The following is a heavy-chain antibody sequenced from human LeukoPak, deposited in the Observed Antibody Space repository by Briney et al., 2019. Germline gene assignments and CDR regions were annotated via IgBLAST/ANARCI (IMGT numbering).Heavy chain of an antibody. D-gene: IGHD2-15*01. CDR3: ARKGGLFDY. Sequence: SETLSLTCTVSGGSIRYYYWSWIRQSPGKGLEWIGYVYYNGSTNYNPSLKSRVTISVDMSKNQFSLKMSSVTAADTAVYYCARKGGLFDYWGQGRLVTVSS. J-gene: IGHJ4*02. CDR1: GGSIRYYY. CDR2: VYYNGST. V-gene: IGHV4-59*01.